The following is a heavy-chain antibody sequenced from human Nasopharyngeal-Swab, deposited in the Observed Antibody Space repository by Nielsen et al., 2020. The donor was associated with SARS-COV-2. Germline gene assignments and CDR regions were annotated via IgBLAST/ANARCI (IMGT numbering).Heavy chain of an antibody. CDR1: GFTFSSYS. J-gene: IGHJ4*02. CDR2: ISSSSSYI. D-gene: IGHD5-12*01. Sequence: GSLRLSCAASGFTFSSYSMNWVRQAPGKGLEWVSSISSSSSYIYYADSVKGRFTISRDNAKNSLYLQMNSLRAEDTAVYYCARGEYSGYALRYWGQGTLVTVSS. V-gene: IGHV3-21*01. CDR3: ARGEYSGYALRY.